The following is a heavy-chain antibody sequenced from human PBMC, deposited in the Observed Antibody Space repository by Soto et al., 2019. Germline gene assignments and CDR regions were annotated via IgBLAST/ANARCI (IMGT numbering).Heavy chain of an antibody. Sequence: SETLSLTCDVYGGSFTGYFWNWIRQSPGKGLEWIGKVNHNGRNNYNPSLKSRVTISLDMSKNQISLKLTSVTAADTAVYYCARGGCSDWQVAFDFWGQGTMVT. D-gene: IGHD6-19*01. CDR1: GGSFTGYF. J-gene: IGHJ3*01. CDR2: VNHNGRN. CDR3: ARGGCSDWQVAFDF. V-gene: IGHV4-34*01.